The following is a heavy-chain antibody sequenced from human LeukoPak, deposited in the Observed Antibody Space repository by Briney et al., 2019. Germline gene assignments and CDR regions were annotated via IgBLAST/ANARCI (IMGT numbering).Heavy chain of an antibody. CDR3: ARDYRGIDY. V-gene: IGHV4-59*01. CDR2: IYYSGST. CDR1: GGSISSYY. J-gene: IGHJ4*02. Sequence: SETLSLTCTVSGGSISSYYWSWIRQPPGKGLEWNGYIYYSGSTNYNPSLKSRVTISVDTSKNQFSLKLSSVTAADTAVYYCARDYRGIDYWGQGTLVTVSS. D-gene: IGHD3-10*01.